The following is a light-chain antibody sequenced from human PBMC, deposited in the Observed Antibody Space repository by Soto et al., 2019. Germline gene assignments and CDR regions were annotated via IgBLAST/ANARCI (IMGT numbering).Light chain of an antibody. CDR2: WAS. Sequence: DIVMTQSPDSLAVSLGERATINCKSSQSVLYTSNNKNYLAWYHQKPGQPPNLLIYWASTRESGVPDRFSGSGSGTDFTLTISSLQAEDVAVYYCQQYYSLPWTFGQGTKVEIE. J-gene: IGKJ1*01. CDR3: QQYYSLPWT. CDR1: QSVLYTSNNKNY. V-gene: IGKV4-1*01.